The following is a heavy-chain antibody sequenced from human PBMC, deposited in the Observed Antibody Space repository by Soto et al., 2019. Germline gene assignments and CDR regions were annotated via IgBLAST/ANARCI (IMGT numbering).Heavy chain of an antibody. CDR2: ISGSGGST. CDR3: AKLHDYGDYPYYYGMDV. J-gene: IGHJ6*02. V-gene: IGHV3-23*01. Sequence: GGSLRLSCAASGFTFSSYAMSWVRQAPGKGLEWVSAISGSGGSTYYADSVKGRFTISRDNSKNTLHLQMNSLRAEDTAVYYCAKLHDYGDYPYYYGMDVWGQGTTVTVSS. CDR1: GFTFSSYA. D-gene: IGHD4-17*01.